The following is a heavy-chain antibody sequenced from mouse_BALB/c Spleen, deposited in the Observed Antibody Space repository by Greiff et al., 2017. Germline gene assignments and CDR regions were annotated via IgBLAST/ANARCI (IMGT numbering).Heavy chain of an antibody. V-gene: IGHV2-6-7*01. Sequence: VQLMESGPGLVAPSQSLSISCTVSGFSLTGYGVNWVRQTPGKGLEWLGMICGDGSTDYNSALKTRLSTSKDNSTGKVFLKMNRMLTDDTARYYGACEIARITTTTGGFAYWGQGTLVTVSA. CDR3: ACEIARITTTTGGFAY. J-gene: IGHJ3*01. CDR1: GFSLTGYG. D-gene: IGHD2-4*01. CDR2: ICGDGST.